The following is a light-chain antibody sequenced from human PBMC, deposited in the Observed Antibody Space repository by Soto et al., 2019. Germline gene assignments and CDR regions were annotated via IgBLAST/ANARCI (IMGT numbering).Light chain of an antibody. CDR3: ATWDGGLTGWV. J-gene: IGLJ3*02. V-gene: IGLV1-44*01. Sequence: QSVLTQPPSASGAPGQRVTISCSGSSSNIGSNTVNWYQQLPGTAPKLLIYNNDHRPSGLPDRFSGSKSGTSASLAISGLQSDDEADYYCATWDGGLTGWVFGGGTKLTVL. CDR1: SSNIGSNT. CDR2: NND.